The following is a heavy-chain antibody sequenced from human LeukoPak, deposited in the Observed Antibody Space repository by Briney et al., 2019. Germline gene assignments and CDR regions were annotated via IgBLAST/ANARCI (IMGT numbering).Heavy chain of an antibody. V-gene: IGHV3-30*04. CDR3: ARPMYYYDSSGSLAV. D-gene: IGHD3-22*01. Sequence: PGGSLRLSCAASGFTFSSYGIHWVRRAPGKWLEWVALISSNGKNKDYADSVKGRFTISRDNSKNTLYLQMNSLRAEDTAVYYCARPMYYYDSSGSLAVWGQGTTVTVTS. CDR2: ISSNGKNK. J-gene: IGHJ6*02. CDR1: GFTFSSYG.